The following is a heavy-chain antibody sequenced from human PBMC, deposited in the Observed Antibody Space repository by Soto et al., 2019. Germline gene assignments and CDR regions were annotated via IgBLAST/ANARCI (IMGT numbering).Heavy chain of an antibody. CDR1: GFAFSNYG. CDR3: ARDWWEEPAGKETVSQFDY. J-gene: IGHJ4*02. Sequence: QVHLVESGGGVVQPGRSLTLSCTASGFAFSNYGIHWVRQAPGRGLEWVAVIWSDGTKKFYAGSVRGRFTISRDNSKNKIYLQMNSLGAEDTAVYYCARDWWEEPAGKETVSQFDYWGQGTLVTVSS. V-gene: IGHV3-33*01. D-gene: IGHD6-13*01. CDR2: IWSDGTKK.